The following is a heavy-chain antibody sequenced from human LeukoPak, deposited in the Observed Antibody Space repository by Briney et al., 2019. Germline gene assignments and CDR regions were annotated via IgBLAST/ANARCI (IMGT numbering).Heavy chain of an antibody. V-gene: IGHV4-38-2*02. Sequence: SETLSLTCTVSGYSISSGYYWGWIRQPPGKGLEWIGSVYHSGSTYYNPSLKSRVTISVDTPKNQFSLKLSSVTAADTAVYYCARETSQKGAHYMDVWGKGTTVTTSS. CDR2: VYHSGST. J-gene: IGHJ6*03. CDR3: ARETSQKGAHYMDV. CDR1: GYSISSGYY. D-gene: IGHD3-16*01.